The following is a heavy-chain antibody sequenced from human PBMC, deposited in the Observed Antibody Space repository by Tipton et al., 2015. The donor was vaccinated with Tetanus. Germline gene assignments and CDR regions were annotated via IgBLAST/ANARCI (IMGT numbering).Heavy chain of an antibody. CDR2: ISGSRLTP. J-gene: IGHJ4*02. V-gene: IGHV3-23*01. D-gene: IGHD3-22*01. CDR3: TRDDDTSSRYSIFNY. Sequence: SLRLSCAASGFTFKSYTMNWVRQAPGNGLEWVAAISGSRLTPYYADSVKGRFTISRDNSKNTLSLQLNSLRAEDTAVYYCTRDDDTSSRYSIFNYWGQGTLVTVSS. CDR1: GFTFKSYT.